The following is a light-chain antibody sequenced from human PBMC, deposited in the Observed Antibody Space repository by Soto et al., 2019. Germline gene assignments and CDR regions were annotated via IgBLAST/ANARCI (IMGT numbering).Light chain of an antibody. V-gene: IGKV3-15*01. Sequence: EIVITQSPATLSVSPCQRVTLSFRASQSVFSSLAWFQQKPGQAPRLLIYGAATRATGIPARFSGGGSGTEFTLTISSLQSEDFATYFCQQYNTYRTFGQGTKV. CDR3: QQYNTYRT. CDR2: GAA. CDR1: QSVFSS. J-gene: IGKJ1*01.